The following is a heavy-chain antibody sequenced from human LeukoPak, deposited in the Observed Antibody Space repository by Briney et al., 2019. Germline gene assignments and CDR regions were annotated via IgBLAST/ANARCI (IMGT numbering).Heavy chain of an antibody. Sequence: PSETLSLTCAVYGGSFSGYYWSWIRQPPGKRLEWIGEINHSGSTNYSPSLKSRVTISVDTSKNQFSLMLTSVTAADAAVYYCARSRRYDYYGMGVWGQGTTVTVSS. D-gene: IGHD1-14*01. CDR2: INHSGST. CDR1: GGSFSGYY. J-gene: IGHJ6*02. CDR3: ARSRRYDYYGMGV. V-gene: IGHV4-34*01.